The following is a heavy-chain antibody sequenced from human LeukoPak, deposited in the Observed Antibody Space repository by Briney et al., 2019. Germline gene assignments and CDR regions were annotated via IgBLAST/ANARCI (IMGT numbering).Heavy chain of an antibody. D-gene: IGHD2-15*01. Sequence: SGTLSLTCAVSGGSISTRNWWTWVRQPPGKGLEWIGEIYHTGYTNYNPSLKIRVTISVDKSKNQFSLRLSSVTAADTAVYYCASLGYCREDGCHRPRWGQGALVTVSS. CDR1: GGSISTRNW. V-gene: IGHV4-4*02. J-gene: IGHJ4*02. CDR2: IYHTGYT. CDR3: ASLGYCREDGCHRPR.